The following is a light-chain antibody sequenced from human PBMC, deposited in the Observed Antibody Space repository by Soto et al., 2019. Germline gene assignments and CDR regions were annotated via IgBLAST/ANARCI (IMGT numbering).Light chain of an antibody. V-gene: IGLV9-49*01. Sequence: QPVLTQPPSASASLGASVTLTCTLSSGYSNYKVDWYQQRPGKGPRFVMRVGTGGIVGSKGDGIPDRFSVLGSGLKRYLAIKNIQEEDESDYHCGADHGSGNNFVVVFGGGTKLTVL. CDR3: GADHGSGNNFVVV. J-gene: IGLJ2*01. CDR1: SGYSNYK. CDR2: VGTGGIVG.